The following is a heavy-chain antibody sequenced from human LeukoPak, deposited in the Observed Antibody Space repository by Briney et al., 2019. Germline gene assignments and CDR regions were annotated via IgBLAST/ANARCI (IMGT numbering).Heavy chain of an antibody. Sequence: PGGSLRLSCAASGFIFSNAWMSWVRQAPGKGLEWVGRIKTETDDWTTDYAAPVKGRFTISRDDSKNTLYLQMNSLKTEDTAVYYCTTQRSRITMVRGVIRSDHWGQGTLVAVSS. CDR3: TTQRSRITMVRGVIRSDH. J-gene: IGHJ4*02. CDR2: IKTETDDWTT. CDR1: GFIFSNAW. V-gene: IGHV3-15*01. D-gene: IGHD3-10*01.